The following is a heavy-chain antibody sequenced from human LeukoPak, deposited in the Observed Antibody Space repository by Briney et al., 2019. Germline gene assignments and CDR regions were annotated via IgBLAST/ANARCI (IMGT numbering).Heavy chain of an antibody. Sequence: SGGSLRLSCAASGFTFSTFSMNWLRQAPGKGLEWVSCISRRSDSIYYADSVKGRFTISRDNAKNTLYLQMSRLSVEDTGVYFCARGTGAGTTQHWGQGTLVSVSS. CDR1: GFTFSTFS. V-gene: IGHV3-21*01. CDR2: ISRRSDSI. J-gene: IGHJ1*01. CDR3: ARGTGAGTTQH. D-gene: IGHD1-1*01.